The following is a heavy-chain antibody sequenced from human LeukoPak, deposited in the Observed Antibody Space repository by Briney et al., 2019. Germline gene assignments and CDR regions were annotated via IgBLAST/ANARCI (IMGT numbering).Heavy chain of an antibody. Sequence: GGSLRLSCAASGFTFSSYEMNWVRQAPGKGLEWVSYISSSGSTIYYADSVKGRFTISRDNAKNSLYLQMNSLRAEDTAVYYCARGVVLGIPDDAFDIWGQGTMVTVSS. D-gene: IGHD2-2*01. V-gene: IGHV3-48*03. J-gene: IGHJ3*02. CDR1: GFTFSSYE. CDR3: ARGVVLGIPDDAFDI. CDR2: ISSSGSTI.